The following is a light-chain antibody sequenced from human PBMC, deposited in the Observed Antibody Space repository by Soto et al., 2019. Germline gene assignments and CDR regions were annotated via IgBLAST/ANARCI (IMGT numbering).Light chain of an antibody. Sequence: EIVLTQSPGTLSLSPGDRATLSCRASQSVSSSYLAWYQQKPGKAPRLLIYGASSRATGIPDRFSGSGAGTDFTLTISRLEPEDFAVYYWQQYGSSLTWTFGQGTKVEIK. J-gene: IGKJ1*01. CDR1: QSVSSSY. CDR3: QQYGSSLTWT. CDR2: GAS. V-gene: IGKV3-20*01.